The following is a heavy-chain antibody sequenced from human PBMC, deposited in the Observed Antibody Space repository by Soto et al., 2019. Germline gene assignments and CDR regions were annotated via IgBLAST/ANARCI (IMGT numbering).Heavy chain of an antibody. CDR3: ARGERPRMGV. CDR1: GFTISSRW. CDR2: INSDVSRI. Sequence: PGGSLRLSCAASGFTISSRWMHWVRQGPGKGLVWVSGINSDVSRIVYADSVKGRFTISRDNAKNTMYLQMNSLRAEDTALYYCARGERPRMGVWGQGTTVTVS. V-gene: IGHV3-74*01. J-gene: IGHJ6*02.